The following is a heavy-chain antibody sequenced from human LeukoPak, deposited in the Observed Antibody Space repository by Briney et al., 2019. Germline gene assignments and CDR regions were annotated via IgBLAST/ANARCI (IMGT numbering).Heavy chain of an antibody. CDR2: INRSGSST. CDR3: ARGTSNTNGAFDI. V-gene: IGHV1-46*01. CDR1: GYTFTYYY. J-gene: IGHJ3*02. D-gene: IGHD3-3*01. Sequence: SVKVCYKFSGYTFTYYYIHWVRQAHAQGLEEMRIINRSGSSTSYAQKFQGRVTMTRDTSTSTVYMELSSLRSEDTAVYYCARGTSNTNGAFDIWGQGTMVTVSS.